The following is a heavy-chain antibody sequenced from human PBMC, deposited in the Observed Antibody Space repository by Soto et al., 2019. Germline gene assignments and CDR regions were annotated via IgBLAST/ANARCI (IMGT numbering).Heavy chain of an antibody. D-gene: IGHD3-16*01. J-gene: IGHJ4*02. V-gene: IGHV3-33*01. Sequence: GGSLRLSCAASGFTFSSYGMHCVRQAPGKGLEWVAVIWHDGSNKYSADSVKGRFTISRDNAKNTLYLQMDSLRVEDTAVYYCARDGVPLFMMPYELDVWGQGTQVTVSS. CDR3: ARDGVPLFMMPYELDV. CDR2: IWHDGSNK. CDR1: GFTFSSYG.